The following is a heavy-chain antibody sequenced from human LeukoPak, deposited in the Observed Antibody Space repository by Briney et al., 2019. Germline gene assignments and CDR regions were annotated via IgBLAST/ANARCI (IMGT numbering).Heavy chain of an antibody. V-gene: IGHV1-18*01. CDR2: ISAYNGNT. J-gene: IGHJ4*02. CDR1: GYTFTSYG. Sequence: RASVKVSCKASGYTFTSYGISWVRQAPGQGLEWMGWISAYNGNTNYAQKLQGRVTMTTDTSTSTAYMELRSLRSDDTAVYYCARDHRIPAVAWQQLATGAFDYWGQGTLVTVSS. CDR3: ARDHRIPAVAWQQLATGAFDY. D-gene: IGHD6-13*01.